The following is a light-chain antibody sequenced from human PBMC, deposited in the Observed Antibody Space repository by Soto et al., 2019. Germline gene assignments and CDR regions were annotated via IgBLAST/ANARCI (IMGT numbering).Light chain of an antibody. Sequence: DIQMTQFPSSLSASIGDRVTITCRASQSINNYLNWYQQKPGKAPKLLIYGASTLQSGVPSRFSGTGSGTYFTLTISSLQPEDFATYYGQQGSSTLFTCGPGTKVDIK. CDR1: QSINNY. CDR3: QQGSSTLFT. V-gene: IGKV1-39*01. J-gene: IGKJ3*01. CDR2: GAS.